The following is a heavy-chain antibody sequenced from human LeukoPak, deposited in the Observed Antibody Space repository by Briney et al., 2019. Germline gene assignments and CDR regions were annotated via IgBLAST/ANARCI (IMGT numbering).Heavy chain of an antibody. CDR1: GYSFTSYW. J-gene: IGHJ3*02. CDR2: IYPGDSDT. CDR3: ARPYYYDSSGYDAFDI. D-gene: IGHD3-22*01. Sequence: GESLKISCKGSGYSFTSYWIGWVRQMPGKGREWMGIIYPGDSDTRYSPSFQGQVTISADKSISTAYLQWSSLKASDTAMYYCARPYYYDSSGYDAFDIWGQGTMVTVSS. V-gene: IGHV5-51*01.